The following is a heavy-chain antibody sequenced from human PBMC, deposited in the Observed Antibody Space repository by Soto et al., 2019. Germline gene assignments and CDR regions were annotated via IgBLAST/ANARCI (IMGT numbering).Heavy chain of an antibody. V-gene: IGHV1-2*02. Sequence: QVQLVQSGAEVKKPGASVSVSCKASGYTFTGDYLHWVRQAPGQGLEWMAWINPKSGYTKSAQKFQARVTLTRDTSMSTAYMELRSLRSEDTAVYFCARYTGSNSLFDSWGQGTLVTVSS. D-gene: IGHD1-26*01. CDR3: ARYTGSNSLFDS. CDR1: GYTFTGDY. J-gene: IGHJ4*02. CDR2: INPKSGYT.